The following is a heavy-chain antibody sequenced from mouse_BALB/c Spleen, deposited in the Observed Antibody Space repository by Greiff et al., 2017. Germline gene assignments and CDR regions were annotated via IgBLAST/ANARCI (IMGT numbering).Heavy chain of an antibody. D-gene: IGHD2-14*01. V-gene: IGHV1S29*02. CDR1: GYTFTDYN. Sequence: EVKLMESGPELVKPGASVKISCKASGYTFTDYNMHWVKQSHGKSLEWIGYIYPYNGGTGYNQKFKSKATLTVDNSSSTAYMELRSLTSEDSAVYYCARDYYRYDVGFAYWGQGTLVTVSA. CDR2: IYPYNGGT. CDR3: ARDYYRYDVGFAY. J-gene: IGHJ3*01.